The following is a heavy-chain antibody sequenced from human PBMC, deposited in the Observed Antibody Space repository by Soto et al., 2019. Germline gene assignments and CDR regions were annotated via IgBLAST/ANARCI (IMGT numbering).Heavy chain of an antibody. V-gene: IGHV1-8*01. D-gene: IGHD3-22*01. J-gene: IGHJ4*02. CDR1: GYTFTSYD. CDR3: AGANYYDSSGYYPNFDY. Sequence: QVQLVQSGAEVKKPGASVKVSCKASGYTFTSYDINWVRQATGQGLEWMGWMNPNSGNTGYAQKFQGSVTMTRNTSTSTSYMELSSLRSEDTAVYYCAGANYYDSSGYYPNFDYWGQGTLVTVSS. CDR2: MNPNSGNT.